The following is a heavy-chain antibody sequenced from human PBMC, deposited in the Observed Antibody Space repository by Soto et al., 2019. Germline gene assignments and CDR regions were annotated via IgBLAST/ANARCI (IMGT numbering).Heavy chain of an antibody. CDR2: MSTYNENK. CDR1: GYAFTSYG. CDR3: AKDAREAAPSDV. D-gene: IGHD2-15*01. Sequence: QAQLLQSEPELRKPGASVKVSCKASGYAFTSYGINWVRRAPGQGLEWVGWMSTYNENKVYAQKLQGRVAMTMDAATSTAYLDLGPLRSDDMAVYYCAKDAREAAPSDVWGQGTMVTVSS. J-gene: IGHJ3*01. V-gene: IGHV1-18*03.